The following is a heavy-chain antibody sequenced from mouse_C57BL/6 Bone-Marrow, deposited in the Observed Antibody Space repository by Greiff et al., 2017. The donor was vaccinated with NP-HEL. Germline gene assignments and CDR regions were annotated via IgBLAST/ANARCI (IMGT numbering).Heavy chain of an antibody. V-gene: IGHV2-6-1*01. CDR1: GFSLTSYG. J-gene: IGHJ4*01. CDR3: ARHHYYGPDYAMDY. CDR2: IWSDGST. Sequence: VQVVESGPGLVAPSQSLSITCTVSGFSLTSYGVHWVRQPPGKGLEWLVVIWSDGSTTYNSALKSRLSISKDNSKSQVFLKMNSLQTDDTAMYYCARHHYYGPDYAMDYWGQGTSVTVSS. D-gene: IGHD1-2*01.